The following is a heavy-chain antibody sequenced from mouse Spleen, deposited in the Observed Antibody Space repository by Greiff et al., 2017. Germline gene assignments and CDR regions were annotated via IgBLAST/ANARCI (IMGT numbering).Heavy chain of an antibody. Sequence: VQLKESGPGMVKPSQSLSLTCTVTGYSITSGYDWHWIRHFPGNKLEWMGYISYSGSTNYNPSLKSRISITHDTSKNHFFLKLNSVTTEDTATYYCAREGSFYAMDYWGQGTSVTVSS. J-gene: IGHJ4*01. CDR3: AREGSFYAMDY. CDR1: GYSITSGYD. D-gene: IGHD1-1*01. CDR2: ISYSGST. V-gene: IGHV3-1*01.